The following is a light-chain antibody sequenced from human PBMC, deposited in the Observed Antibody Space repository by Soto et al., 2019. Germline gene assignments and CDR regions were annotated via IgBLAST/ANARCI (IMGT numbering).Light chain of an antibody. CDR2: GAS. CDR1: QSVRNNF. CDR3: QQYGWSLT. V-gene: IGKV3-20*01. Sequence: EIVLTQSPGTLSLSPGERATLSCRASQSVRNNFLAWYQQKPGQAPRFLIYGASKRATGTPDRLSGSGSGTDFTLTISRLEPEDFAVYYCQQYGWSLTFGGGTKVEIK. J-gene: IGKJ4*01.